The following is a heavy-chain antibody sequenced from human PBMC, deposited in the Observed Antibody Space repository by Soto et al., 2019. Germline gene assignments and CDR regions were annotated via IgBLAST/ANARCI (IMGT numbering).Heavy chain of an antibody. J-gene: IGHJ4*02. CDR3: ARGLPYDTYHLFDY. V-gene: IGHV4-30-2*01. D-gene: IGHD3-22*01. CDR2: IYHSGST. CDR1: GGSISSGGYS. Sequence: SETLSLTCAVSGGSISSGGYSWSWIRQPPGKGLEWIGYIYHSGSTYYNPSLKSRVTISVDRSKNQFSLKLSSVTAADTAVYSCARGLPYDTYHLFDYWGQGTLVTVSS.